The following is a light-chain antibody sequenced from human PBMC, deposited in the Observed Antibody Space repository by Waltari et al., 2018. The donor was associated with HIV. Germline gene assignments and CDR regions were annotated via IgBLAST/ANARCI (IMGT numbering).Light chain of an antibody. CDR2: GNS. V-gene: IGLV1-40*01. J-gene: IGLJ1*01. CDR3: QSYDSSLSGSKV. CDR1: SSNIGAGYD. Sequence: QSVLTQPPSVSGAPGQRVTISCTGSSSNIGAGYDVHWYQQLPGTAPKLLIYGNSNGPSGVPDRFSGSKSGTSASLAITGLQAEDEADYYCQSYDSSLSGSKVFGTGTKVTVL.